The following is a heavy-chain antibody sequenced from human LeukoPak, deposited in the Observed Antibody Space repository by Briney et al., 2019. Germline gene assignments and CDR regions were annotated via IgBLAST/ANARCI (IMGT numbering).Heavy chain of an antibody. Sequence: GGSLRLSCAASVFTFSTYAMGWVPHARGKGREWVSTVTGRGGSTYYADSLNGRVNISKDNSKDTLFLQMASLSANDTALYYCAKDLVVETPTGICDFWGQGTLVTVSS. CDR3: AKDLVVETPTGICDF. V-gene: IGHV3-23*01. J-gene: IGHJ4*02. CDR2: VTGRGGST. D-gene: IGHD2-21*02. CDR1: VFTFSTYA.